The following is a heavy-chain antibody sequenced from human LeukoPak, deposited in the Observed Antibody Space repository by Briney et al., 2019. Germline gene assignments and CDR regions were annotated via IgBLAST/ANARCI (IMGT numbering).Heavy chain of an antibody. CDR2: RSKPNNYAT. CDR3: TRPTGDYYYMDV. Sequence: GGSLRLSCAASGFTFSNAWMSWVRQAPGKGLEWVGRRSKPNNYATVYAASVKGRFTISRDDSKNTAYLQMNSLKTEDTAVYYCTRPTGDYYYMDVWGKGTTVTVSS. CDR1: GFTFSNAW. V-gene: IGHV3-73*01. D-gene: IGHD1-14*01. J-gene: IGHJ6*03.